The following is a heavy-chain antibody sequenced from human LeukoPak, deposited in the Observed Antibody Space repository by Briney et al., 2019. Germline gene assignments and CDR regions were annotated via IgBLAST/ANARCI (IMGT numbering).Heavy chain of an antibody. V-gene: IGHV3-30*18. D-gene: IGHD5/OR15-5a*01. J-gene: IGHJ5*02. Sequence: PGRSLRLSCAASGLRFSSYGMHWVRQTPGKGLEWVAVISDDGIKIYYGDSVKGRFTISRDNSKSTLNLQMDSLRADDTAVYYCGKGPGYSVYDNLPHHWGQGTLVTVSS. CDR1: GLRFSSYG. CDR3: GKGPGYSVYDNLPHH. CDR2: ISDDGIKI.